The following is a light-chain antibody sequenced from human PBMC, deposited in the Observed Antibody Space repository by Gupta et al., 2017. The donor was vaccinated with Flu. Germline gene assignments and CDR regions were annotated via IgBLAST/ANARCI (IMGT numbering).Light chain of an antibody. CDR1: SSDVVGYDD. Sequence: VPISCTGPSSDVVGYDDVSWYQHPPGKAPKFMCSDVSKRPSGVPDRFSCYNSGNTAYRTISGLQPEDEADYFCYSFAGTYTYFVFGGGTKLTVL. J-gene: IGLJ3*02. CDR3: YSFAGTYTYFV. V-gene: IGLV2-11*01. CDR2: DVS.